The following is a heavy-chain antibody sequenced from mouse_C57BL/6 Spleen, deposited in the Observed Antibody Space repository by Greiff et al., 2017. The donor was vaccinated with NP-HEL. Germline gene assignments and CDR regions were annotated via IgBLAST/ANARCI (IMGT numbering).Heavy chain of an antibody. Sequence: EVQLQQSGPVLVKPGASVKMSCKASGYTFTDYYMNWVKQSHGKSLEWIGVINPYNGGTSYNQKFKGKATLTVDKSSSTAYMELNSLTSEDSAVYYCARAPHYYGSSPFAYWGQGTLVTVSA. J-gene: IGHJ3*01. CDR1: GYTFTDYY. D-gene: IGHD1-1*01. CDR3: ARAPHYYGSSPFAY. V-gene: IGHV1-19*01. CDR2: INPYNGGT.